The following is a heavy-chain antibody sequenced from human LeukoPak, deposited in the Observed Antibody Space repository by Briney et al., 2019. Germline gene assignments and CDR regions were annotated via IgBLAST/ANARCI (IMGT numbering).Heavy chain of an antibody. D-gene: IGHD1-14*01. CDR3: AREQAGAKFDY. Sequence: SETLSLTCTVSGGSISSYYWSWIRQPPGKGLEWIGYIYYSGSTNYNPSLKSRVTISADTSKNQFSLKLSSVTAADTAVYYCAREQAGAKFDYWGQGTLVTVSS. V-gene: IGHV4-59*01. CDR1: GGSISSYY. J-gene: IGHJ4*02. CDR2: IYYSGST.